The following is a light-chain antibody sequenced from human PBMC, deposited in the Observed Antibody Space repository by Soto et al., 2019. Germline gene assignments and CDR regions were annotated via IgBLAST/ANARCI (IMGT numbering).Light chain of an antibody. CDR2: KAS. V-gene: IGKV1-5*03. CDR3: QPYKSYWT. J-gene: IGKJ1*01. Sequence: DIQMTQSPSTLSASVGDRVTITCRASQSISSWLAWYQQKPGKAPKLLIYKASSLESGVPSRLSGSGSGTEFTLTIRRLQPDDFATYSCQPYKSYWTLGQGTKVEIK. CDR1: QSISSW.